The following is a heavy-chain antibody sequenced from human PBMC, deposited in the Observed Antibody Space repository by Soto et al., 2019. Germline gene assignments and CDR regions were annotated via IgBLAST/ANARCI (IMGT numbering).Heavy chain of an antibody. CDR2: ISGSGGST. V-gene: IGHV3-23*01. CDR3: AKLTMYYYDTRDWFDP. J-gene: IGHJ5*02. D-gene: IGHD3-22*01. CDR1: GFTFSSYA. Sequence: GGSLRLSCAASGFTFSSYAMSWVRQAPGKGLEWVSAISGSGGSTYYADSVKGRFTISRDNPKNTLYLQMNSLRAEDTAVYYCAKLTMYYYDTRDWFDPWGQGTLVTVSS.